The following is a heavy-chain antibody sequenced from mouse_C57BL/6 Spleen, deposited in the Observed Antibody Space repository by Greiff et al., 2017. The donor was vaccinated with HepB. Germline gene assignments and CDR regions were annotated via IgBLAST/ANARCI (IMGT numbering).Heavy chain of an antibody. Sequence: QVQLQQPGAELVRPGSSVKLSCKASGYTFTSYWMHWVKQRPIQGLEWIGNIDPSDSETHYNQKFKDKATLTVDKSSSTAYMQLSSLTSEDSAVYYCAIGGGYDHAFDYWGQGTTLTVSS. CDR3: AIGGGYDHAFDY. V-gene: IGHV1-52*01. CDR2: IDPSDSET. D-gene: IGHD2-2*01. CDR1: GYTFTSYW. J-gene: IGHJ2*01.